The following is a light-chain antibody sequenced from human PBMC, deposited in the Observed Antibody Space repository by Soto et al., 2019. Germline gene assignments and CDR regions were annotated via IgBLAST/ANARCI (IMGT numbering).Light chain of an antibody. V-gene: IGKV3-11*01. CDR2: DAS. CDR1: QSVSSY. Sequence: EIVLTQSPATLSLSPGERATLSCRASQSVSSYLAWYQQKPGQAPRLLIYDASNRATGIPARFSGSGSGTEFTLTISSLEPVDFAVYYCQQRSNWPPSFGGGTKVEIK. CDR3: QQRSNWPPS. J-gene: IGKJ4*01.